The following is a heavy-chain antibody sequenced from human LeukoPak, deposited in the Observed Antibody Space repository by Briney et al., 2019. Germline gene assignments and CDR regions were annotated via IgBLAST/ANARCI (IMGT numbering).Heavy chain of an antibody. D-gene: IGHD6-13*01. V-gene: IGHV4-4*07. J-gene: IGHJ3*02. CDR1: AGSISTYY. CDR3: ARGMSAAFDAFDI. CDR2: IYISGST. Sequence: PSETLSLTCTVSAGSISTYYWSWIRQLAGKGLEWIGRIYISGSTNYNPSLRSRLTISLGKSKNQFSLKLSSVTAADTAVYYCARGMSAAFDAFDIWGQGTMVTVSS.